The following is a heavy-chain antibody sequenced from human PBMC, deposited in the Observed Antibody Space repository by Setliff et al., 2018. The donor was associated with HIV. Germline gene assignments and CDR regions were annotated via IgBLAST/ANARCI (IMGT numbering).Heavy chain of an antibody. CDR2: INHSGGT. V-gene: IGHV4-34*01. Sequence: PSETLSLTCAVYGGSFSDYSWNWIRQPPGKELEWIGEINHSGGTNYNPSLKSRVTISLDASKNQFSLKLTSVTAADTALYYCARGRYHYMDVWDKGTTVTVSS. CDR3: ARGRYHYMDV. J-gene: IGHJ6*03. CDR1: GGSFSDYS.